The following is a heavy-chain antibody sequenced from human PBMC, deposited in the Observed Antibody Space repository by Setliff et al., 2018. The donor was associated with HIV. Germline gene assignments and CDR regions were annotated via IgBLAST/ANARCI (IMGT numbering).Heavy chain of an antibody. D-gene: IGHD6-13*01. V-gene: IGHV3-48*01. CDR2: ISSSSSTI. Sequence: GSLRLSCAVSGFTFSSYSMNWVRQAPGKGLEWVSYISSSSSTIYYADSVKGRFTISRDNAKNSLYLQMNSLRAEDTAVYYCARPTGYSSSWYHLDAFDIWGQGTMVTVSS. J-gene: IGHJ3*02. CDR1: GFTFSSYS. CDR3: ARPTGYSSSWYHLDAFDI.